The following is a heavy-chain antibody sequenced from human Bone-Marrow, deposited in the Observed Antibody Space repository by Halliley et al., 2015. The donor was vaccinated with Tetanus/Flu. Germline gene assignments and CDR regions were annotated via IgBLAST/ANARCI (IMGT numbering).Heavy chain of an antibody. CDR3: AGAHSSGWCLDN. D-gene: IGHD6-19*01. CDR2: IYGGGRT. Sequence: SLRLSCAASGFTASANFMSWVRQAPGKGLQWVSVIYGGGRTYYADSVKGRFTISRDNSKNTLYLQMDSLRAEDTAVYYCAGAHSSGWCLDNWGQGTLVTVSS. CDR1: GFTASANF. J-gene: IGHJ4*02. V-gene: IGHV3-53*01.